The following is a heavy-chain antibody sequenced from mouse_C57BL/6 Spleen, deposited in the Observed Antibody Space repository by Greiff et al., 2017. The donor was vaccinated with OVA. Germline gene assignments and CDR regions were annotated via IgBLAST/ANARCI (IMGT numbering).Heavy chain of an antibody. V-gene: IGHV2-6*01. CDR2: IWGVGST. D-gene: IGHD2-13*01. CDR1: GFSLTSYG. CDR3: ARRGDDEYYAMDY. J-gene: IGHJ4*01. Sequence: VMLVESGPGLVAPSQSLSLTCTVSGFSLTSYGVDWVRQSPGKGLEWLGVIWGVGSTNYNSALKSKLRISNDNYKRQVFLIMNSMQTDDTATDNCARRGDDEYYAMDYWGQGTSVTVSS.